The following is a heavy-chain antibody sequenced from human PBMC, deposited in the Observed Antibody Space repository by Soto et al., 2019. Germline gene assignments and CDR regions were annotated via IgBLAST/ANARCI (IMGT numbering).Heavy chain of an antibody. J-gene: IGHJ6*02. CDR3: ARLYSQDIAATGTSADYYSYGMDV. D-gene: IGHD6-13*01. CDR1: GYPFTSYT. Sequence: SSVKVSCKASGYPFTSYTMHWVRQAPGQRLEWMGWINAGNGNTKYSQKFQDRVTITRDTSASTAYMELSSLRSEDTAVYYCARLYSQDIAATGTSADYYSYGMDVSGQGTTVTVFS. CDR2: INAGNGNT. V-gene: IGHV1-3*01.